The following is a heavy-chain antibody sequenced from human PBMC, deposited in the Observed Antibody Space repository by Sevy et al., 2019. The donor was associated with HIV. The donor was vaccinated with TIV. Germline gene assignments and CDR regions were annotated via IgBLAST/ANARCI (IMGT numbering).Heavy chain of an antibody. D-gene: IGHD2-15*01. CDR3: ARGKLGYCSGGSCARIYYMDD. V-gene: IGHV1-2*02. J-gene: IGHJ6*03. CDR1: GYTFTGYY. Sequence: ASVKVSCKASGYTFTGYYMHWVRQAPGQGLEWMGWINPNSGGTNYAQRFQGRVTRTRDTSISTAYMELGRLRSDDTAVYYCARGKLGYCSGGSCARIYYMDDWGKGTTVTVSS. CDR2: INPNSGGT.